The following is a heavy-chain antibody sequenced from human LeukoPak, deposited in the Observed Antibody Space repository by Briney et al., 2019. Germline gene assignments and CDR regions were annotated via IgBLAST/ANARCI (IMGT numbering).Heavy chain of an antibody. Sequence: ASVKVSCKASGYSFTGYYMHEVRQAPGQGLEWMGWINLNSGGTNYAPKFQGRLTMTRATSISTPYIEQSRLRSDDTAVYYCASRLGVVVPAAGGAFDIWGQGTMVTVSS. D-gene: IGHD2-2*01. CDR3: ASRLGVVVPAAGGAFDI. J-gene: IGHJ3*02. V-gene: IGHV1-2*02. CDR2: INLNSGGT. CDR1: GYSFTGYY.